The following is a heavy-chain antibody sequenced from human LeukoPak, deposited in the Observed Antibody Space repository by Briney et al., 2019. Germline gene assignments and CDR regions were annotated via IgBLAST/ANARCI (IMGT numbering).Heavy chain of an antibody. V-gene: IGHV3-21*01. CDR2: ISSSSSYI. CDR3: AKELVPHSSSAYYFDY. J-gene: IGHJ4*02. Sequence: GGSLRLSCAASGFSFSSYDMNWVRQAPGKGLEWVSSISSSSSYIYYADSVKGRFTIPRDNSKNSLFLQMNSLRAEDTAVYYCAKELVPHSSSAYYFDYWGQGTLVTVSS. CDR1: GFSFSSYD. D-gene: IGHD6-6*01.